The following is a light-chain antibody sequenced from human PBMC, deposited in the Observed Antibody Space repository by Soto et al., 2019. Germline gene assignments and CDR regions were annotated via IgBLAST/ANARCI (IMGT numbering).Light chain of an antibody. CDR3: MQALLTPRT. V-gene: IGKV2-28*01. J-gene: IGKJ1*01. Sequence: DIVMTQSPLSLPVTPGEPASISCRSSQSLLHDNGFNYLDWYVQKPGQSPQLLINLGSNRASGVPDRFSGSGSGTDFTLKISRVEAEDVGVYYCMQALLTPRTFGQGTKVEIK. CDR2: LGS. CDR1: QSLLHDNGFNY.